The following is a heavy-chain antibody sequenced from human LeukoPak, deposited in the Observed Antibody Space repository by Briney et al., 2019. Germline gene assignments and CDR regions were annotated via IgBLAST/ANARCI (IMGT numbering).Heavy chain of an antibody. CDR1: GGSISSYY. Sequence: SETLSLTCTVSGGSISSYYWSWIRQPPGKGLEWIGYIYYSGSTNCNPSLKSRVTISVDTSKNQFSLKLSSVTAADTAVYYCASSKYAMADVDYWGQGTLVTVSS. J-gene: IGHJ4*02. CDR2: IYYSGST. D-gene: IGHD5-24*01. V-gene: IGHV4-59*01. CDR3: ASSKYAMADVDY.